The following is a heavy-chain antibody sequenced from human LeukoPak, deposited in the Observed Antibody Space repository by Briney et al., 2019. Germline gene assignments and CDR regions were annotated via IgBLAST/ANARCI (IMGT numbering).Heavy chain of an antibody. Sequence: ASVKVSCKASGYTFTGYYMHWVRQAPGRGLEWMGWINPNSGGTNYAQKFQGWVTMTRETSISTAYMELSRLRSDDTAVYYCAREDSSGMDVWGKGTTVTVSS. CDR1: GYTFTGYY. V-gene: IGHV1-2*04. J-gene: IGHJ6*04. D-gene: IGHD3-22*01. CDR2: INPNSGGT. CDR3: AREDSSGMDV.